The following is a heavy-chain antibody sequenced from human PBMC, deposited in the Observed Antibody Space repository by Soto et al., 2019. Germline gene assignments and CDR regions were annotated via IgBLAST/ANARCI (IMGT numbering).Heavy chain of an antibody. Sequence: EVQLVESGGGLVKPGGSLRLSCAASGFTASNFWMSWVRQALGKGLEWIALIKRESEGGTADFAPLVKGRFTISRDDLKNTLYLDMNSLKTEDTAVYYCTVDSMRPYWGQGTMVTVSS. J-gene: IGHJ4*02. V-gene: IGHV3-15*01. CDR1: GFTASNFW. CDR3: TVDSMRPY. CDR2: IKRESEGGTA.